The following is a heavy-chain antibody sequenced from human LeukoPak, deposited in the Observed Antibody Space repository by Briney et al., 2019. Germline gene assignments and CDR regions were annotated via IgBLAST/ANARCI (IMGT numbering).Heavy chain of an antibody. J-gene: IGHJ4*02. Sequence: GGSLRLSCAASGFTFSTYSMNWVRQAPGKGLEWVSAISGSGGSTYYADSVKGRFTISRDNSKNTLYLQMNSLRAEDTAVYYCAKAYCSSTICYWNYWGQGTLVTVSS. CDR1: GFTFSTYS. V-gene: IGHV3-23*01. CDR3: AKAYCSSTICYWNY. CDR2: ISGSGGST. D-gene: IGHD2-2*01.